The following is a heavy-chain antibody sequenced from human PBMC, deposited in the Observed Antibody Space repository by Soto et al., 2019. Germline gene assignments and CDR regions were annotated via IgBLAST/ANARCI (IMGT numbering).Heavy chain of an antibody. Sequence: ASVKVSCKASGYTFTIYAMHWVRQAPGQRLEWMGWINAGNGNTKYSQKFQGRVTMTTDTSTSTAYMELRSLRSDDTAVYYCARTRIVLVPAATDYWGQGTLVTVS. CDR1: GYTFTIYA. V-gene: IGHV1-3*01. D-gene: IGHD2-2*01. CDR3: ARTRIVLVPAATDY. J-gene: IGHJ4*02. CDR2: INAGNGNT.